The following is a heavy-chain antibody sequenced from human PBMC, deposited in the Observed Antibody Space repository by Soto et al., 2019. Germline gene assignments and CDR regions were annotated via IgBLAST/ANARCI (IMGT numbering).Heavy chain of an antibody. D-gene: IGHD2-8*02. V-gene: IGHV1-2*04. CDR3: ARGAEVGIELAAFDQ. CDR1: GYTFSDYY. J-gene: IGHJ4*02. Sequence: QVHLVQSGAEVKRAGASVTVSCKASGYTFSDYYIHWVRQAPGQGLQWMGSINPKSGDRRYAQMFRGWVFMTRDTSISTAYMEVSGLKSDDTAVYFCARGAEVGIELAAFDQWGQGTLVTVSA. CDR2: INPKSGDR.